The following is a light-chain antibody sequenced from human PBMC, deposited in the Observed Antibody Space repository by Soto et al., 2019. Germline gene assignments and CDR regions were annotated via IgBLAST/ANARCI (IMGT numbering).Light chain of an antibody. CDR1: QSVSSSY. CDR3: QQYGSSPTT. Sequence: EIVLTQSPGTLSLSPGERATLSCRASQSVSSSYLAWYQQKPGQAPRLLIYGASSRATGIPDRFSGSGSGTDFTLTISGLQSEDSAVYYCQQYGSSPTTFGQGTKVDIK. CDR2: GAS. V-gene: IGKV3-20*01. J-gene: IGKJ1*01.